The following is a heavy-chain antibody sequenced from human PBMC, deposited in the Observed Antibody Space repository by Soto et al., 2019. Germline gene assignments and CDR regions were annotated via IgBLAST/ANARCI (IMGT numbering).Heavy chain of an antibody. CDR1: GGSFSGYY. CDR3: ARGDGYYFDY. J-gene: IGHJ4*02. CDR2: INHSGST. Sequence: SETLSLTCAVYGGSFSGYYWSWIRQPPGKGLEWIGEINHSGSTNYNPSLKSRVTISVDTSKSQFSLKLSSVTAADTAVYYCARGDGYYFDYWGQGTLVTVSS. V-gene: IGHV4-34*01.